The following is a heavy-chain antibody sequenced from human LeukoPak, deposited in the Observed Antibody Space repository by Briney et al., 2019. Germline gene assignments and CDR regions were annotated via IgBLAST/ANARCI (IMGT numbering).Heavy chain of an antibody. J-gene: IGHJ4*02. CDR1: GFTFSSYA. Sequence: GGSLRLSCAASGFTFSSYAMSWVRQAPGKGLEWVSVIYTDGTTYYEDSVKGRFTISRDNSKNTLSLQMNSLRAEDTAVYYCAREKGRGVISPYFDCWGQGTLVTVSS. CDR2: IYTDGTT. D-gene: IGHD3-10*01. V-gene: IGHV3-53*01. CDR3: AREKGRGVISPYFDC.